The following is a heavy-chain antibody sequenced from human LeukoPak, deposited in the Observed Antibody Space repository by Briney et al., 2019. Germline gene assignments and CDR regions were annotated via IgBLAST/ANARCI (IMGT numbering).Heavy chain of an antibody. CDR2: ISTSSEYI. CDR3: ARALSTHFDP. V-gene: IGHV3-11*05. J-gene: IGHJ5*02. CDR1: GFTFSDYD. D-gene: IGHD2-2*01. Sequence: PGRSLRLSCAASGFTFSDYDMSWIRQAPGRGLESVSYISTSSEYIRDADSVKGRFTISRDNAKNSLYLQMNSLGAEDTAIYYCARALSTHFDPWGQGTLVTVSS.